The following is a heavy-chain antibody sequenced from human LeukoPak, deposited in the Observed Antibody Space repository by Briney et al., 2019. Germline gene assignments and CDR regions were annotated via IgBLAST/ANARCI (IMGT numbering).Heavy chain of an antibody. CDR3: ARDSSSDNWFDP. Sequence: SETLSLTCTVSGGSISSSSYYWGWIRLPPGKGLEWIGSIYYSGSTYYNPSLKSRVTISVDTSKNQFSLKLSSVTAADTAVYYCARDSSSDNWFDPWGQGTLVTVYS. D-gene: IGHD6-13*01. CDR2: IYYSGST. V-gene: IGHV4-39*01. CDR1: GGSISSSSYY. J-gene: IGHJ5*02.